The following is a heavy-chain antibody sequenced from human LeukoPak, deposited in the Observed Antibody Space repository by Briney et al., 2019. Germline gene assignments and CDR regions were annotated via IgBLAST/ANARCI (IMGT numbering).Heavy chain of an antibody. J-gene: IGHJ4*02. CDR1: GGSISSYY. CDR3: ARGVYIAAAQYGY. CDR2: IYYSGTT. D-gene: IGHD6-13*01. Sequence: SETLSLTCTVSGGSISSYYWSWIRQPPGKGLEWIGYIYYSGTTNYNPSLKSRVTISVDTSKNQLSLKLSSVTAADTAVYYCARGVYIAAAQYGYWGQGTLVTVSS. V-gene: IGHV4-59*01.